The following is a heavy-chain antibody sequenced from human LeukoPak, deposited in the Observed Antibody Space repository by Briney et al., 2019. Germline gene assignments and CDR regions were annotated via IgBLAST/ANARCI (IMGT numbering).Heavy chain of an antibody. CDR1: GFTFSSYG. CDR2: IKQDGSEK. Sequence: GGSLRLSCAASGFTFSSYGMSWVRQAPGKGLEWVANIKQDGSEKYYVDSVKGRFTISRDNAKNSLYLQMNSLRAEDTAVYYCARDWGSMVGGSWDYWGQGTLVTVSS. D-gene: IGHD1-26*01. J-gene: IGHJ4*02. V-gene: IGHV3-7*01. CDR3: ARDWGSMVGGSWDY.